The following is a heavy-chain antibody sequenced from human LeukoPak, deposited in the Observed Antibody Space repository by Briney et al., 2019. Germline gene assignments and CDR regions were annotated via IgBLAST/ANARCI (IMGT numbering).Heavy chain of an antibody. Sequence: GASVKVSCKASGYTFTSYGISWVRQAPGQGLEWMGWISAYNGNTNYTQQLQGRVTMTTDTSTSTAYMELRSLRSDDTAVYYCARDFQHVWGSYRPYDYWGQGTLVTVSS. CDR3: ARDFQHVWGSYRPYDY. J-gene: IGHJ4*02. CDR2: ISAYNGNT. D-gene: IGHD3-16*02. V-gene: IGHV1-18*01. CDR1: GYTFTSYG.